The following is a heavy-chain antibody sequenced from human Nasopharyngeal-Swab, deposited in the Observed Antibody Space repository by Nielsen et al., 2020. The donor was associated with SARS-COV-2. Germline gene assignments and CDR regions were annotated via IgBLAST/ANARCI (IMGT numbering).Heavy chain of an antibody. V-gene: IGHV3-9*01. Sequence: SLKISCAASGFTFDDYAMHRVRQAPGEGLEWVSGISWNSGSTGYADSVKGRFTISRDNAKNSLYLQMNSLRAEDTALYYCAKDNGSGWYEFDYWGQGTLVTVSS. CDR1: GFTFDDYA. CDR3: AKDNGSGWYEFDY. CDR2: ISWNSGST. D-gene: IGHD6-19*01. J-gene: IGHJ4*02.